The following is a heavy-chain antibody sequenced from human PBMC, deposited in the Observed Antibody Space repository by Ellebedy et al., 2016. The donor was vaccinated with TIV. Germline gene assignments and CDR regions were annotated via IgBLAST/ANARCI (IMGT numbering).Heavy chain of an antibody. CDR3: ATRSRGQQLIPEYFQH. V-gene: IGHV3-23*01. J-gene: IGHJ1*01. CDR1: GFTGFV. CDR2: VSDSGISA. D-gene: IGHD6-13*01. Sequence: GESLKISXAASGFTGFVMSWVRQAPGKGLEWISCVSDSGISAYYADSVKGRFTISRDNSRNVVYLQMNSLRAEDTALYYCATRSRGQQLIPEYFQHWGQGTLVTVSS.